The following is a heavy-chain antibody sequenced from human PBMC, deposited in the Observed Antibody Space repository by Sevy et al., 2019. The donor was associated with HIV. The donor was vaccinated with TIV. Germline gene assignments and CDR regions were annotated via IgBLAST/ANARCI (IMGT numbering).Heavy chain of an antibody. V-gene: IGHV3-49*03. CDR2: ITRNSYEAYGGTT. CDR1: GFTFDDYA. Sequence: GGSLRLSCTTSGFTFDDYAMNWFRQPPGKGLEWVAFITRNSYEAYGGTTDYAASVKGRFIISRDDSKSIAYLQMNSLKTEDTAVYYCTRGLVTADTPEYYFDYWGQGILVTVSS. D-gene: IGHD3-9*01. CDR3: TRGLVTADTPEYYFDY. J-gene: IGHJ4*02.